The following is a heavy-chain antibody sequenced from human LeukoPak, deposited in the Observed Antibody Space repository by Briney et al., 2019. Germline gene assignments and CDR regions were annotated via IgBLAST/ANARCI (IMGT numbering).Heavy chain of an antibody. CDR3: AKRGMTTIKEGFDY. V-gene: IGHV3-23*01. CDR2: IGGGGGST. D-gene: IGHD5-24*01. CDR1: GFTFNNYA. Sequence: GGSLRRSCAASGFTFNNYAISWVRQAPGKGLEWVSAIGGGGGSTYYADSLKGRFTISRDNSKNTLYLQMNSLRGEDTAVYYCAKRGMTTIKEGFDYWGQGTLVTVSS. J-gene: IGHJ4*02.